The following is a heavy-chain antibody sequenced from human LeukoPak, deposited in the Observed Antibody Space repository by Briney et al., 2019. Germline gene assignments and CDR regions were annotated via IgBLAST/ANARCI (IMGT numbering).Heavy chain of an antibody. CDR2: IIPIFGTA. CDR3: AGLLRFLEWLPDAFDI. D-gene: IGHD3-3*01. Sequence: ASVKVSCKASGGTFSSYAISWVRQAPGQGLEWMGGIIPIFGTANYAQKSQGRVTITTDESTSTAYMELSSLRSEDTAVYYCAGLLRFLEWLPDAFDIWGQGTMVTVSS. CDR1: GGTFSSYA. J-gene: IGHJ3*02. V-gene: IGHV1-69*05.